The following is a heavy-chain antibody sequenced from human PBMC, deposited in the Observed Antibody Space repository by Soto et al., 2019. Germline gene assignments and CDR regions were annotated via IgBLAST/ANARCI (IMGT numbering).Heavy chain of an antibody. CDR2: IYYSGST. Sequence: SETLSLTCTVSGGSISSSSYYWGWIRQPPGKGLEWIGSIYYSGSTYYNPSLKSRVTISVDTSKNQFSLKLSSVTAADTAVYYCARIDSSGYHPLDYWGQGTLVTVSS. CDR3: ARIDSSGYHPLDY. J-gene: IGHJ4*02. V-gene: IGHV4-39*01. CDR1: GGSISSSSYY. D-gene: IGHD3-22*01.